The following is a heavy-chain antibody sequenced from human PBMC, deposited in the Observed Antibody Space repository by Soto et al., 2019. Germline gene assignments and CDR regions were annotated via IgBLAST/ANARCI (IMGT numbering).Heavy chain of an antibody. V-gene: IGHV1-18*04. CDR1: GYTFTSYG. J-gene: IGHJ6*02. CDR3: ARGEGAAAASGDYYYGMDV. CDR2: ISAYNGNT. D-gene: IGHD6-13*01. Sequence: ASVKVSCKASGYTFTSYGISWVRQAPGQGLEWMGWISAYNGNTNFAQKLQGRVTMTTDTSTSTAYMELRSLRSDDTAVYNCARGEGAAAASGDYYYGMDVWGQGTTVTVS.